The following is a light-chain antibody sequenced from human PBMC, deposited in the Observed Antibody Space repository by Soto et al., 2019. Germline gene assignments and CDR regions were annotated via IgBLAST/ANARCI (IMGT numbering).Light chain of an antibody. CDR3: QHYNSYSEA. CDR1: QDISDW. V-gene: IGKV1-5*03. Sequence: DIHMTQSPSTLYASVGDRVTITCRASQDISDWLAWYQQKSGKAPKLLIYKAFNLKSGVPSRFSGRRSRTEYTLTISSLQPDDFATYYCQHYNSYSEAFGQGTKVDIK. CDR2: KAF. J-gene: IGKJ1*01.